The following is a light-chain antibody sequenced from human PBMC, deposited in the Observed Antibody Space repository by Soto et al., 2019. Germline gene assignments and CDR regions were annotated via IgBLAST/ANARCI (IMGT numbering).Light chain of an antibody. CDR1: SSDIGSYNH. J-gene: IGLJ1*01. CDR2: AVS. Sequence: GASSDIGSYNHVAWYQQFPGKSPKLMIYAVSDRPPGVSDRFSGSKSGITASLTISGLQTEDEADYYCISYTDRQSYLFGTGTKVTVL. CDR3: ISYTDRQSYL. V-gene: IGLV2-14*03.